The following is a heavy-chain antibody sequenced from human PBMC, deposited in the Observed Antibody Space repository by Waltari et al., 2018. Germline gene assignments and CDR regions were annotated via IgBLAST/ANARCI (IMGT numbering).Heavy chain of an antibody. D-gene: IGHD3-3*01. CDR1: GFTFSDYY. CDR2: SSSSGRTI. J-gene: IGHJ6*04. V-gene: IGHV3-11*01. Sequence: QVQLVESGGGLVKPGGSLRLSCAASGFTFSDYYMSWVRQAPRKGVECVSYSSSSGRTIDYAYSVKRRFTISRDNAKNSLYLQMNNLRAEDAAVYYCVRVDPFLMDVWGNGTTVTVSS. CDR3: VRVDPFLMDV.